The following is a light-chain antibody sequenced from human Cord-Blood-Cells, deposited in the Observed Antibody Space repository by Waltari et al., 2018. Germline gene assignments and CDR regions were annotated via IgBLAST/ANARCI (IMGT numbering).Light chain of an antibody. Sequence: QTALTQHPSASSSPAQSVTISSTGTSSDVGSSNRLSWYHQPPGTAPKLMIYEVSNRPSGVPDRFSGSKSGNTASLTISGLQAEDEADYYCSSYTSSSTWVFGGGTKLTVL. CDR2: EVS. CDR1: SSDVGSSNR. J-gene: IGLJ3*02. CDR3: SSYTSSSTWV. V-gene: IGLV2-18*02.